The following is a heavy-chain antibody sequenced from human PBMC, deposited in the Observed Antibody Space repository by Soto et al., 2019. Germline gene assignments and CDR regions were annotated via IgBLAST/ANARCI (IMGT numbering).Heavy chain of an antibody. D-gene: IGHD2-15*01. CDR2: IIPILGIA. J-gene: IGHJ3*02. V-gene: IGHV1-69*02. CDR1: GGTISSYT. Sequence: SVQVSCKASGGTISSYTISWVRQAPGQGLEWMGRIIPILGIANYAQKFQGRVTITADKSTSTAYMELSSLRSEDTAVYYCAVTHCSGGSCYRTADAFDIWGQGTMVTVSS. CDR3: AVTHCSGGSCYRTADAFDI.